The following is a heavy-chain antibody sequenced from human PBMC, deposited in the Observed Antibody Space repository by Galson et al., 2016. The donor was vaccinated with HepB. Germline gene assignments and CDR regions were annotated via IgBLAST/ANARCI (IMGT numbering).Heavy chain of an antibody. CDR1: GASINSGGYF. D-gene: IGHD2-2*01. J-gene: IGHJ4*02. CDR3: AGGCRTTNCPHDK. CDR2: IYFSGTT. V-gene: IGHV4-31*03. Sequence: TLSLTCTVSGASINSGGYFWSWIRQHTGKGLEWIGYIYFSGTTHYNPSLQSRVTISLDTSKNQFSLKLNSVTAADTAVYYCAGGCRTTNCPHDKWGQGTRVTVSS.